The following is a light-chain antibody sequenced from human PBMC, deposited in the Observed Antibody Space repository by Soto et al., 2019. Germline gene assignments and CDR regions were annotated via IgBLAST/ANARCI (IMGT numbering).Light chain of an antibody. V-gene: IGLV2-8*01. CDR1: SSDVGGYNY. J-gene: IGLJ2*01. CDR2: EVN. Sequence: QSALTQPPSASGSPGQSVTISCTGTSSDVGGYNYVSWYQQHPGKAPKLIIYEVNKRPSGVPDRFSGSKSGNTASLTVSGLQADDEADYYCSSYGGTNIVIFGGGTKLTVL. CDR3: SSYGGTNIVI.